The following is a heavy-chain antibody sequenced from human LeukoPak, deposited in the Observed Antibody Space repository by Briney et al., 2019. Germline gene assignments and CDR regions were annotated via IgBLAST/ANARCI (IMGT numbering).Heavy chain of an antibody. D-gene: IGHD5-18*01. CDR1: GYTFTVYY. Sequence: GSTVNVSCKASGYTFTVYYMHWMRQAPGPGLEWMGWINPNSSGTNYAQQFQGRVTMTRDTSISTAYMELSRLRSDDTAVYYCARSRAMAAYYNYNYMDVWGKGTTVTVSS. V-gene: IGHV1-2*02. CDR2: INPNSSGT. CDR3: ARSRAMAAYYNYNYMDV. J-gene: IGHJ6*03.